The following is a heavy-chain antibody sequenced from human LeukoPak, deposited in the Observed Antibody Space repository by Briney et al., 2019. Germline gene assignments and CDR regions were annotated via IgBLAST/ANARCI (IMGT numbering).Heavy chain of an antibody. D-gene: IGHD6-19*01. CDR1: GYRFTSYW. CDR3: ATPQVSGWNFDY. Sequence: GESLKISRKGSGYRFTSYWIGWVRQMPGKGLEWMGSIYPGDSDTRYSPSFQGQVTISADKSITTAYLQWSSLKASDTAIYYCATPQVSGWNFDYWGQGTLVTVSS. CDR2: IYPGDSDT. V-gene: IGHV5-51*01. J-gene: IGHJ4*02.